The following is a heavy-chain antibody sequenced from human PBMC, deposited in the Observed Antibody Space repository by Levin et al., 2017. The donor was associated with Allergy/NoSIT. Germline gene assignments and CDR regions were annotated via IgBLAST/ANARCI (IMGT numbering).Heavy chain of an antibody. Sequence: GGSLRLSCAASGFTFSSYTINWVRQAPGRGLEWVSSISSRASEIFYADSLKGRFTISRDNAKNSVYLQMKSLRAEDTAVYDCTRDSSYDFHSAYYTSDAFDIWGQGTLVTVSS. D-gene: IGHD3-3*01. J-gene: IGHJ3*02. CDR1: GFTFSSYT. CDR3: TRDSSYDFHSAYYTSDAFDI. CDR2: ISSRASEI. V-gene: IGHV3-21*06.